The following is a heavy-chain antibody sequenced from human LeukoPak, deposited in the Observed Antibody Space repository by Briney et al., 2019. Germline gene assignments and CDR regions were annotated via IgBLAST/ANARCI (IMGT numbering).Heavy chain of an antibody. J-gene: IGHJ4*02. CDR1: GFTFSTND. D-gene: IGHD3-10*01. CDR2: IRTSGGET. Sequence: GGSLRLSCIASGFTFSTNDMSWVRQAPGKGLEWVSGIRTSGGETFYADSVKGRFTISRDNFKKTLYLQMNNVRAEDTAVYYCATSRAFWGQGTLVTVSS. V-gene: IGHV3-23*01. CDR3: ATSRAF.